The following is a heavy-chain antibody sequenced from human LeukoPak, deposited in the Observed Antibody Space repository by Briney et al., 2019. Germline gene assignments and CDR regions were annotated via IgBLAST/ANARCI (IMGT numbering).Heavy chain of an antibody. V-gene: IGHV3-30*19. CDR3: ARDAVGATESYYYYMDV. CDR1: GFTFSSYG. J-gene: IGHJ6*03. Sequence: GGSLRLSCAASGFTFSSYGMHWVRQAPGKGLEWVAVISYDGSNKYYADSVKGRFTISRDNSKNTLYLQMNSLRAEDTAVYYCARDAVGATESYYYYMDVWGKGTTVTVSS. D-gene: IGHD1-26*01. CDR2: ISYDGSNK.